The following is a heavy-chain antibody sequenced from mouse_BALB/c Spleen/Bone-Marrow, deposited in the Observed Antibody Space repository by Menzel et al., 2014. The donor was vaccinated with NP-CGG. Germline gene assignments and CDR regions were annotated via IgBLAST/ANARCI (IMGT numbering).Heavy chain of an antibody. CDR2: IYPGNVNT. CDR3: ARDYGSSVFAY. Sequence: QVQLQQSGPELVKPGASVRISCKASGYTFTSYYIHWVKQRPGQGLEWIGWIYPGNVNTKYNEKFKGKATLTADKSSSTAYMQLSSLTSEDSAVYFGARDYGSSVFAYWGQGTLVTVSA. V-gene: IGHV1S56*01. J-gene: IGHJ3*01. CDR1: GYTFTSYY. D-gene: IGHD1-1*01.